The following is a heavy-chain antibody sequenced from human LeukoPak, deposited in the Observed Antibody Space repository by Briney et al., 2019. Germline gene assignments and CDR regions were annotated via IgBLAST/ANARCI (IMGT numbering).Heavy chain of an antibody. CDR1: GYTFRSYA. V-gene: IGHV1-18*01. Sequence: GASVKVSCKTSGYTFRSYAISWGRQAPGQGRERMGWINVYNGYTNYARNFQGRVTMTTDTSTSTAYMEVRSLRSDDTAVYYCARVECSSTTCYDDYWGQGTLVIVSS. CDR3: ARVECSSTTCYDDY. CDR2: INVYNGYT. D-gene: IGHD2-2*01. J-gene: IGHJ4*02.